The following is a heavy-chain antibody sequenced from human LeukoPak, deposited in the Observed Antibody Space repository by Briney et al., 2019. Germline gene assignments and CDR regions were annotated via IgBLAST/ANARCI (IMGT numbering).Heavy chain of an antibody. Sequence: SETLSLTCAVYGGSFSGYYWSWIRQPPGKGLEWIGEINHSGSTNYNPSLKSRVTISVDTSKNQFSLKLSSVTAADTAVYYCARYRYTSGSYAVNWFDPWGQGTLVTVSS. CDR3: ARYRYTSGSYAVNWFDP. D-gene: IGHD1-26*01. CDR1: GGSFSGYY. V-gene: IGHV4-34*01. CDR2: INHSGST. J-gene: IGHJ5*02.